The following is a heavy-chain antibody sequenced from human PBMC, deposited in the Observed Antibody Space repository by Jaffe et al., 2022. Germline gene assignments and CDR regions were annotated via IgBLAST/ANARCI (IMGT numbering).Heavy chain of an antibody. CDR2: IYWDDDK. CDR3: ALSQLEVSDYALDY. Sequence: QITLKESGPTLVKPTQTLTLTCTFSGFSLSTSGVGVGWIRQPPGKALEWLALIYWDDDKRYSPSLKSRLTITKDTSKNQVVLTMTNMDPVDTATYFCALSQLEVSDYALDYWGQGTLVTVSS. CDR1: GFSLSTSGVG. D-gene: IGHD4-17*01. J-gene: IGHJ4*02. V-gene: IGHV2-5*02.